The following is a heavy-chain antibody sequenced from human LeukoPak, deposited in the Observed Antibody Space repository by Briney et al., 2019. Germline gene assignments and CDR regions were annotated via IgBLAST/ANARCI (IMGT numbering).Heavy chain of an antibody. CDR2: INSGGST. CDR3: ARDSPGTGVYGMDV. CDR1: GFTVSSNY. J-gene: IGHJ6*02. D-gene: IGHD3-10*01. Sequence: GGSLRLSCAASGFTVSSNYMSWVRQAPGKGLEWVSVINSGGSTYYADSVKGRFTISRDNSKNTLYLQMNSLRAEDTAVYYCARDSPGTGVYGMDVWGQGTTVTVSS. V-gene: IGHV3-53*01.